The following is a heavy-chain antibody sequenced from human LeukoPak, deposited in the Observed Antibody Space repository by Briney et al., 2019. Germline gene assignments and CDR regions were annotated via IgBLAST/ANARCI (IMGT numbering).Heavy chain of an antibody. CDR3: ARGRGSVYGLWGLPPPRRGFDY. CDR1: GYTFTSYA. CDR2: MNPNSGNT. Sequence: ASVKVSCKASGYTFTSYAMNWVRQATGQGLEWMGWMNPNSGNTGYAQKFQGRVTITRNTSISTAYMELSSLRSEDTAVYYCARGRGSVYGLWGLPPPRRGFDYWGQGTLVTVSS. D-gene: IGHD3-16*01. J-gene: IGHJ4*02. V-gene: IGHV1-8*03.